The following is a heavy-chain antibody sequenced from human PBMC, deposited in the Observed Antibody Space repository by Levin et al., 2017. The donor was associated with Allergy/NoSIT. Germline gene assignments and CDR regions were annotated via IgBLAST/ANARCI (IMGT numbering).Heavy chain of an antibody. J-gene: IGHJ4*02. Sequence: GESLKISCAASGFTFSSYWMHWVRQAPGKGLVWVSRINSDGSSTSYADSVKGRFTISRDNAKNTLYLQMNSLRAEDTAVYYCARDLTHIAVAGLFDYWGQGTLVTVSS. V-gene: IGHV3-74*01. CDR3: ARDLTHIAVAGLFDY. D-gene: IGHD6-19*01. CDR2: INSDGSST. CDR1: GFTFSSYW.